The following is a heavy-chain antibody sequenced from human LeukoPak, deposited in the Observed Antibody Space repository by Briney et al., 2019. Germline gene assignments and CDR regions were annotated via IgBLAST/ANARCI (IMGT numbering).Heavy chain of an antibody. J-gene: IGHJ4*02. V-gene: IGHV7-4-1*02. Sequence: GASVKVSCKASGYTFTSYDINWVRQAPGQGLEWMGWINTNTGNPTYAQGFTGRFVFSLDTSVSTAYLQISSLKAEDTAVYYCARGSVLRFLEWLSEYYFDYWGQGTLVTVSS. CDR3: ARGSVLRFLEWLSEYYFDY. CDR2: INTNTGNP. CDR1: GYTFTSYD. D-gene: IGHD3-3*01.